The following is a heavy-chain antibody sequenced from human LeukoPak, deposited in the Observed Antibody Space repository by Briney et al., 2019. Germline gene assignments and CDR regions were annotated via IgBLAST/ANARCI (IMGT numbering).Heavy chain of an antibody. J-gene: IGHJ4*02. CDR1: GDSIRRDNYY. CDR3: ATHPLLDY. CDR2: IYYSGST. D-gene: IGHD3-16*02. V-gene: IGHV4-39*01. Sequence: SETLSLTCTVSGDSIRRDNYYWGWIRQPPGKGLEWIGSIYYSGSTYYNPSLKSRVSISVDPSKRQFSLKPNSVTAADTAVYYCATHPLLDYWGQGSLVTVSS.